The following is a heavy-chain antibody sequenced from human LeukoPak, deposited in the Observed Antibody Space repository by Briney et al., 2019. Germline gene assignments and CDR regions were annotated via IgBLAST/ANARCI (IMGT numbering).Heavy chain of an antibody. CDR2: IRYDGSNK. CDR1: GFTFSSCG. J-gene: IGHJ5*02. V-gene: IGHV3-30*02. CDR3: AKDRITMVRGVFIGDWFDP. D-gene: IGHD3-10*01. Sequence: GGSLRLSCAASGFTFSSCGMHWVRQAPGKGLEWVAFIRYDGSNKYYADSVKGRFTISRDNSKNTLYLQMNSLRAEDTAVYYCAKDRITMVRGVFIGDWFDPWGQGTLVTVSS.